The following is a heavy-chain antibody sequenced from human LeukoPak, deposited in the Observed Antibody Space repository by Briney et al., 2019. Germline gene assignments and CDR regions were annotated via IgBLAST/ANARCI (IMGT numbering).Heavy chain of an antibody. CDR3: ARAPKWIDFWSGLSASYFDY. Sequence: PSETLSLTCTVSGGSISSSSYYWGWIRQPPGMGLEWIGSIYYSGSTYYNPSLKSRVTISVDTSKNQFSLKLSSVTAADTAVYYCARAPKWIDFWSGLSASYFDYWGQGTLVTVSS. V-gene: IGHV4-39*01. D-gene: IGHD3-3*01. CDR1: GGSISSSSYY. CDR2: IYYSGST. J-gene: IGHJ4*02.